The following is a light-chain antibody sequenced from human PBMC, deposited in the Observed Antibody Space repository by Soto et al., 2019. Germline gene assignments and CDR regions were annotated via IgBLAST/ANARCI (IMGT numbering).Light chain of an antibody. CDR3: CSYAGNNTLV. J-gene: IGLJ3*02. CDR2: EVS. Sequence: QSALTQPASVSGSPGQSITISCTGTSSNVGSYNFVSWYRQYAGEAPELIIYEVSQRPSTFFNRFSGSKSGNTASLTVSGLQSDDEADYYCCSYAGNNTLVFGGGTKLTVL. CDR1: SSNVGSYNF. V-gene: IGLV2-23*02.